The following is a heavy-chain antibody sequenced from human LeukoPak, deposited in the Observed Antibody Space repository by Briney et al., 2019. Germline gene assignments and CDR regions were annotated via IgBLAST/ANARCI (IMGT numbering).Heavy chain of an antibody. CDR3: ARERVGGSYPFDY. Sequence: SVKVSCKASGGTFSSYAISWVRQAPGQGLEWMGGIIPIFGTANYAQKFQGRVTITADESTSTAYMELSSLRSEDTAVYYCARERVGGSYPFDYWGQGTLVTVSS. V-gene: IGHV1-69*13. CDR1: GGTFSSYA. CDR2: IIPIFGTA. J-gene: IGHJ4*02. D-gene: IGHD1-26*01.